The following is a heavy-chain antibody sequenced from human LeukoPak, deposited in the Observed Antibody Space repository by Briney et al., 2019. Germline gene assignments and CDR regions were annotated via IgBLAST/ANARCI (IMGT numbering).Heavy chain of an antibody. CDR1: GYSISSGYY. CDR2: IYHSGST. D-gene: IGHD6-6*01. Sequence: SETLSLTCTVSGYSISSGYYWGWIRQPPGKGLEWIGSIYHSGSTYYNPSLKSRVTISVDRSKNQFSLKLSSVTAADTAVYYCARSSLSSIAARPRYWGQGTLVTVSS. CDR3: ARSSLSSIAARPRY. J-gene: IGHJ4*02. V-gene: IGHV4-38-2*02.